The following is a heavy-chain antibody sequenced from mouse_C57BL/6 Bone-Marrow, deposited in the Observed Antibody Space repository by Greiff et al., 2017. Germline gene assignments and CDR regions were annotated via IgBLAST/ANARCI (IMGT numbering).Heavy chain of an antibody. J-gene: IGHJ4*01. CDR1: GYSFTSYY. Sequence: VQLQESGPELVKPGASVKISCKASGYSFTSYYIHWVKQRPGQGLEWIGWIYPGSGNTKYNEKFKGKATLTADTSSSTAYMQLSSLTSEDSAVYYCARPLCMDYWGQGTSVTVSS. D-gene: IGHD1-1*02. CDR3: ARPLCMDY. CDR2: IYPGSGNT. V-gene: IGHV1-66*01.